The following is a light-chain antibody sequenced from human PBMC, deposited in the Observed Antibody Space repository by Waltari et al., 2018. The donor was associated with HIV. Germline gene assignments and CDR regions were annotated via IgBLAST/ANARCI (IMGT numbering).Light chain of an antibody. CDR3: QAWDSSTVV. CDR2: QDT. V-gene: IGLV3-1*01. CDR1: KLGDKY. J-gene: IGLJ2*01. Sequence: SYELTQPPSVSVSPGQTASITCSGDKLGDKYACWYQQKPGQSPVVVIYQDTKRPSGIPERFSGSNSGNTATLTISGTQAMDEADYYGQAWDSSTVVFGGGTKLTV.